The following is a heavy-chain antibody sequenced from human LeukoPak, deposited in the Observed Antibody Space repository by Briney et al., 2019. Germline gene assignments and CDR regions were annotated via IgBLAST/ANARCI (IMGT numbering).Heavy chain of an antibody. CDR3: ARDPDYGCHRNDY. Sequence: GGSLRPSCAASRFTFSDYYMAWMPQTPRKGREWVSYISSSGTTIYYADSVKGRFPISRDNAKKSLYLQMNSMKAEDTAVYYCARDPDYGCHRNDYWGQGTLVTVSS. J-gene: IGHJ4*02. CDR1: RFTFSDYY. D-gene: IGHD4-17*01. V-gene: IGHV3-11*04. CDR2: ISSSGTTI.